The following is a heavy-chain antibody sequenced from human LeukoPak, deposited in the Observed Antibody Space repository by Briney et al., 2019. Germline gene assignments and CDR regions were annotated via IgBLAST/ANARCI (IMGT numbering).Heavy chain of an antibody. D-gene: IGHD1-14*01. V-gene: IGHV4-31*03. Sequence: SETLSLTCTVSGGSISSGGYYWSWIRQHPGTGLEWIGYIYYSGSTYYNPSLKSRVTISVDTSKSQFSLKLSSVTAADTAVYYCARHRTLRSDNSFDYWGQGTLVTVSS. J-gene: IGHJ4*02. CDR2: IYYSGST. CDR1: GGSISSGGYY. CDR3: ARHRTLRSDNSFDY.